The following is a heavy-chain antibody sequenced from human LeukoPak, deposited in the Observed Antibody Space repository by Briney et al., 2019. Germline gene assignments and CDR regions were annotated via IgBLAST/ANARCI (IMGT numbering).Heavy chain of an antibody. J-gene: IGHJ4*02. V-gene: IGHV3-74*03. D-gene: IGHD5-18*01. Sequence: GGSLRLSCAASGFTFSNYWVHWVRQAPGKGLVWVSRINRDGSTTKYADSVKGRFTVSRDNAKNTLNLQMNSLRAEDTAVYYCGTAFEFWGQGTLVTVSS. CDR2: INRDGSTT. CDR3: GTAFEF. CDR1: GFTFSNYW.